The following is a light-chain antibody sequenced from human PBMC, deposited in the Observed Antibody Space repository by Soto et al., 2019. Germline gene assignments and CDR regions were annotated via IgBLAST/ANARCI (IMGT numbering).Light chain of an antibody. J-gene: IGKJ1*01. V-gene: IGKV3-15*01. CDR2: GAS. Sequence: EIVMTQSPATLSVSPGERATLSCRASQRVSSNLAWYQQKPGQAPRLPIYGASTRATGIPARFSGSGSGTEFTLTISSLQSEDFAVYYCQQYNNWPPWTFGQGTKVEI. CDR1: QRVSSN. CDR3: QQYNNWPPWT.